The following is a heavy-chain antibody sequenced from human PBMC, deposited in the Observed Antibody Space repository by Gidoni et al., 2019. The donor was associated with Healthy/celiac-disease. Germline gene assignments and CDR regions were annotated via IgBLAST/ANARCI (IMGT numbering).Heavy chain of an antibody. V-gene: IGHV1-69*01. D-gene: IGHD2-2*01. CDR2: IIPIFGTA. CDR3: ARDRGGYCSSTSCSNWFDP. J-gene: IGHJ5*02. Sequence: QVQLVQSGAEVKKPGSSVKVSCNASGGTFSSYAISWVRQAPGQGLEWMGGIIPIFGTANYAQKFQGRVTITADESTSTAYMELSSLRSEDTAVYYCARDRGGYCSSTSCSNWFDPWGQGTLVTVSS. CDR1: GGTFSSYA.